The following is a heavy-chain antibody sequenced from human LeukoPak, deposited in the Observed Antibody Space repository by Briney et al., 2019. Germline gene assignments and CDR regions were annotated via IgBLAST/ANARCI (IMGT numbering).Heavy chain of an antibody. CDR3: ARDTAMANPTPNFGY. CDR2: IYHSGST. CDR1: GYSISSGYY. Sequence: PSETLSLTCTVSGYSISSGYYWGWIRQPPGKGLEWIGSIYHSGSTYYNPSLKSRVTISVDTSKNQFSLKLSSVTAADTAVYYCARDTAMANPTPNFGYWGQGTLVTVSS. J-gene: IGHJ4*02. D-gene: IGHD5-18*01. V-gene: IGHV4-38-2*02.